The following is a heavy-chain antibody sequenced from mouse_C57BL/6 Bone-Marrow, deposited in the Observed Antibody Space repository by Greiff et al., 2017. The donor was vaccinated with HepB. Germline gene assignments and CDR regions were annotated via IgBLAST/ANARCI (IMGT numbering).Heavy chain of an antibody. V-gene: IGHV1-15*01. CDR1: GYTFTDYE. CDR2: IDPETGGT. J-gene: IGHJ3*01. CDR3: TGWLPSWFAY. Sequence: VQLQQSGAELVRPGASVTLSCKASGYTFTDYEMHWVKQTPVHGLEWIGAIDPETGGTAYNQKFKGKAILTADKSSSTAYMELRSLTSEDSAVYYCTGWLPSWFAYWGQGTLVTVSA. D-gene: IGHD2-3*01.